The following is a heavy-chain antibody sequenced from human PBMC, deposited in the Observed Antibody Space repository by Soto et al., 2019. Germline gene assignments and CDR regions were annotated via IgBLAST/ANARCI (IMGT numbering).Heavy chain of an antibody. CDR3: ARGVAVAAPYYFDC. Sequence: ASVKVSCKASGYTFTSYDINWVRQATGQGLEWMGWMNPNSANTGSAQKFQGRVTMTRNTSISTAYMELSSLRSEDTAVYYCARGVAVAAPYYFDCWGQGALVTVSS. J-gene: IGHJ4*02. V-gene: IGHV1-8*01. CDR1: GYTFTSYD. D-gene: IGHD6-19*01. CDR2: MNPNSANT.